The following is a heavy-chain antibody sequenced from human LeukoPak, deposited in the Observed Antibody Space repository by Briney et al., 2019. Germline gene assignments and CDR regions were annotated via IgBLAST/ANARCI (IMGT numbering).Heavy chain of an antibody. Sequence: GGSLRLSCAASGFTFSSYGMHWVRQAPGKGLEWVAVISYDGSNKYYADSVKGRFTISRDNSKNTLYLQMNSLRAEDTAIYYCAKDRYGDYSFDSWGQGTLVTVSS. J-gene: IGHJ4*02. CDR2: ISYDGSNK. CDR1: GFTFSSYG. D-gene: IGHD4-17*01. V-gene: IGHV3-30*18. CDR3: AKDRYGDYSFDS.